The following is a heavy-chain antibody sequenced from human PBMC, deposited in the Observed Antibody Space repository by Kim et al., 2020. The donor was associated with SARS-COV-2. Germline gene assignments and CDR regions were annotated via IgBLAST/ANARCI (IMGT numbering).Heavy chain of an antibody. CDR1: GGSFSGYY. V-gene: IGHV4-34*01. Sequence: SETLSLTCAVYGGSFSGYYWSWIRQPPGKGLEWIGEINHSGSTNYNPSLKSRVTISVDTSKNQFSLKLSSVTAADTAVYYCARGGVVVVVAATRWGYMD. D-gene: IGHD2-15*01. CDR2: INHSGST. J-gene: IGHJ6*03. CDR3: ARGGVVVVVAATRWGYMD.